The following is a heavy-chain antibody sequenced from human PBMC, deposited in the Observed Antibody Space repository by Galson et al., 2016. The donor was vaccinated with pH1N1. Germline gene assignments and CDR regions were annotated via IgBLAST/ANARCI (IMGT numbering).Heavy chain of an antibody. CDR1: GASVTRGDSY. Sequence: LSLTCTVSGASVTRGDSYWSWIRQHPGKGLEWIGYIDYSGSTYYNPSLKSRITISVDTSKNQLSLRLSSLTAADTAVYYCARRFFEYLEGLPTDAFDIGGPGTVVTVAS. CDR3: ARRFFEYLEGLPTDAFDI. V-gene: IGHV4-31*03. J-gene: IGHJ3*02. D-gene: IGHD2/OR15-2a*01. CDR2: IDYSGST.